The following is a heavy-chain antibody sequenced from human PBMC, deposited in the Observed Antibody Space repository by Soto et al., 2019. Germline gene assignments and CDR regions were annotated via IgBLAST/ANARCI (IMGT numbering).Heavy chain of an antibody. CDR1: GFTFSSYG. CDR2: ISYDGSNK. CDR3: AKHRGRSTAMVTLFDY. J-gene: IGHJ4*02. Sequence: GGSLRLSCAASGFTFSSYGMHWFRQAPGKGLEWVAVISYDGSNKYYADSVKGRFTISRDNSKNTLYLQMNSLRAEDTAVYYCAKHRGRSTAMVTLFDYWGQGTLVIVSS. D-gene: IGHD5-18*01. V-gene: IGHV3-30*18.